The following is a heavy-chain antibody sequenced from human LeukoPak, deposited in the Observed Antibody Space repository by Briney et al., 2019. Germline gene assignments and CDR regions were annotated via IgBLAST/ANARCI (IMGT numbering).Heavy chain of an antibody. V-gene: IGHV3-23*01. CDR3: AKDALGDLPPNYYYYGMDV. CDR1: GFTFSSYA. D-gene: IGHD2-8*01. J-gene: IGHJ6*02. CDR2: ISGSGGST. Sequence: TGGSLRLSCAASGFTFSSYAMSWVRQAPGKGLEWVSAISGSGGSTYYADSVKGRFTISRDNSKNTLYLQMNSLRAEDTAVYYCAKDALGDLPPNYYYYGMDVWGQGTTVTVSS.